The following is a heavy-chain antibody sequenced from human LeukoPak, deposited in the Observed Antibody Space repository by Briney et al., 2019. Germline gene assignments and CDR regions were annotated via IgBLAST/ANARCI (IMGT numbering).Heavy chain of an antibody. Sequence: GGSLRLSCAASGFTFDDYGMSWVRQALGKGLEWVSGINWNGGSTGYADSVKGRFTISRDNAKNSLYLQMNSLRAEDTALYHCGRGRHSGGHWFDPWGQGTLVTVSS. CDR2: INWNGGST. D-gene: IGHD2-15*01. CDR1: GFTFDDYG. V-gene: IGHV3-20*01. CDR3: GRGRHSGGHWFDP. J-gene: IGHJ5*02.